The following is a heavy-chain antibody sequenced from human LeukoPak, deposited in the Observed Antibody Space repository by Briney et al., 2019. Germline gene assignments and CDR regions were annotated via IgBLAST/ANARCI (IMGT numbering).Heavy chain of an antibody. CDR2: INPNSGGT. Sequence: GASVKVSCKASGYTFTGYYMHWVRQAPGQGLEWMGWINPNSGGTNYAQKFQGRVTMTRDTSISTAYMELSRLRSDDTAVYYCARDFPPTQYGSGGDGGYWGQGTLVTVSS. D-gene: IGHD3-10*01. CDR3: ARDFPPTQYGSGGDGGY. V-gene: IGHV1-2*02. CDR1: GYTFTGYY. J-gene: IGHJ4*02.